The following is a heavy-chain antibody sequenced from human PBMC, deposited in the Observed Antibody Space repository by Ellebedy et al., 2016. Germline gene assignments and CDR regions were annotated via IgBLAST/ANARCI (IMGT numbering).Heavy chain of an antibody. V-gene: IGHV3-30*03. CDR2: ISYDGNDK. CDR1: GFAFNRYG. CDR3: ARVQSPGFYNNYAMDV. Sequence: GESLKISCVASGFAFNRYGIHWVRQAPGKGLEWVAVISYDGNDKYYTDSVKGRFTISRDDSQVRVFLQMNSLRLEDTAVYYCARVQSPGFYNNYAMDVWGPGTTVTVSS. D-gene: IGHD2-2*01. J-gene: IGHJ6*02.